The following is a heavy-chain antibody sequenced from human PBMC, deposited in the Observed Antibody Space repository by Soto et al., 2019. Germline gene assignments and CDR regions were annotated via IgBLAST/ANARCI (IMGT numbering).Heavy chain of an antibody. CDR3: AGSISGAPWFDP. V-gene: IGHV4-59*03. Sequence: SETLSLTCTVSGGSMTSFYWSWIRQLPGKGLEWIGYVFHSGTTNYNPSLKSRVIISVYTSKNQFSLRLNSVTAADTAVYYRAGSISGAPWFDPWGQGTLVTVSS. J-gene: IGHJ5*02. CDR2: VFHSGTT. CDR1: GGSMTSFY. D-gene: IGHD2-21*01.